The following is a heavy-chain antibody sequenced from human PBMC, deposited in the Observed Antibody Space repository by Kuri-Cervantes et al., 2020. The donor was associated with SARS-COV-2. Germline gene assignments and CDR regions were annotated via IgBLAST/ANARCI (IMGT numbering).Heavy chain of an antibody. V-gene: IGHV1-18*01. CDR2: ISAYNGNT. Sequence: ASVKVSCKASGYTFTDYCLHWVRQAPGQGLEWMGWISAYNGNTNYAQKLQGRVTMTTDTSTSTAYMELRSLRSDDTAVYYCARDVWGDCSSTSCYPEVAFDIWGQGTMVTVSS. CDR3: ARDVWGDCSSTSCYPEVAFDI. CDR1: GYTFTDYC. J-gene: IGHJ3*02. D-gene: IGHD2-2*01.